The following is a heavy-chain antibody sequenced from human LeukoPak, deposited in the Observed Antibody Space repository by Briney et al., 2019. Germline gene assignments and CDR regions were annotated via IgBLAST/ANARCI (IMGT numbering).Heavy chain of an antibody. D-gene: IGHD3-22*01. CDR2: INPQSGAT. J-gene: IGHJ4*02. V-gene: IGHV1-2*02. CDR3: ARGGDDSGLYFAY. CDR1: GYSFTGFY. Sequence: GASAKVSCKASGYSFTGFYIHWVRQAPGQGLEWMAWINPQSGATNYAQKFKGRITTTRDMSITTAYMEVTTLRPDDTAVYYCARGGDDSGLYFAYWGQGTLVTVSS.